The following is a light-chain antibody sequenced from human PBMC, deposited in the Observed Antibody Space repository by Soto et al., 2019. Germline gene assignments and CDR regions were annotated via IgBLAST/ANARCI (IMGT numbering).Light chain of an antibody. CDR2: EDT. CDR3: CSYAVGRAFV. Sequence: QSALTQPASVSGSPGQSITVSCTGTSSDVGSYNLVSWFQQHPDKAPKLMIYEDTKRPSGVSDRFSGSKSGNTASLTISGLQAEDEADYYCCSYAVGRAFVFGTGTKLTVL. CDR1: SSDVGSYNL. J-gene: IGLJ1*01. V-gene: IGLV2-23*01.